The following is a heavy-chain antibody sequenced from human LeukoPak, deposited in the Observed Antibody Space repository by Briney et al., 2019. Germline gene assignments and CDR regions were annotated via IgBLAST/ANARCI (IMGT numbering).Heavy chain of an antibody. Sequence: PGGSLRLSCAASGFTFDDYGMSWVRHAPGKGLEWVSGINWNGGSTGYADSVKGRFTISRDNAKNSLYLQMNSLRAEDTAVYYCARDTSYYDFSGHYYYMDVWGKGTTVTVSS. J-gene: IGHJ6*03. D-gene: IGHD3-3*01. CDR1: GFTFDDYG. CDR3: ARDTSYYDFSGHYYYMDV. V-gene: IGHV3-20*04. CDR2: INWNGGST.